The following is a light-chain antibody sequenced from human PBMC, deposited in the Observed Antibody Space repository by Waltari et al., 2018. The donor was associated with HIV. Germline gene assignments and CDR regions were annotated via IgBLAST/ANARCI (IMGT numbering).Light chain of an antibody. CDR2: GDT. CDR3: QSYDSGLSVV. J-gene: IGLJ3*02. CDR1: SSNIGAGFD. V-gene: IGLV1-40*01. Sequence: QSVLTQPPSVSGAPGQRVTISCTGNSSNIGAGFDGHWYQQLPETAPKLLIYGDTNRPSGVPDRFSGSKSGTSASLAITGLQAEDEADYYCQSYDSGLSVVFGGGTKLTVL.